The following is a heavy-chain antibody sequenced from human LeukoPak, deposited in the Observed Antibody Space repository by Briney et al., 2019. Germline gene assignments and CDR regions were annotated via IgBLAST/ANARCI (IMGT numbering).Heavy chain of an antibody. CDR2: MNPNSGNR. V-gene: IGHV1-8*01. J-gene: IGHJ6*03. CDR1: GYTFTSYD. CDR3: ARGIAAAIDYYYYYMDV. D-gene: IGHD6-13*01. Sequence: GASVKVSCKASGYTFTSYDINWVGQATGQGLEWMGWMNPNSGNRGYAQKFQGRDTINRKTSISKAYMELSSLRSEDTAVYYCARGIAAAIDYYYYYMDVWGKGTTVTVSS.